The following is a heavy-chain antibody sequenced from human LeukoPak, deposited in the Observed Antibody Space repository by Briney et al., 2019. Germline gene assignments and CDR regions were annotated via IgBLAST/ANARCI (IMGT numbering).Heavy chain of an antibody. D-gene: IGHD2-21*01. Sequence: PGGSLRLSCGISGLPSNSFWMHWVRQAPGEGLVWVSRINSDGSSSAYADSVEGRFTISRNDAKNVLYLHMNSLRADDTAVYYCAICFSGCDYWGQGTLVTVSS. V-gene: IGHV3-74*01. CDR2: INSDGSSS. J-gene: IGHJ4*02. CDR1: GLPSNSFW. CDR3: AICFSGCDY.